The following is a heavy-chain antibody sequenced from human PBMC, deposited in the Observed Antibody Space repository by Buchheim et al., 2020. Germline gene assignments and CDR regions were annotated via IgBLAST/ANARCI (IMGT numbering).Heavy chain of an antibody. CDR1: GFTFSSYS. D-gene: IGHD2-15*01. Sequence: EVQLVESGGGLVQPGGSLRLSCAASGFTFSSYSMNWVRQAPGKGLEWVSYIRSSSSTIYYADSVKGRFTISRDNSTNSLYLQMNSLRAEDTAVYYCARIGGCSGGSCYSFYFDYWGQGTL. CDR2: IRSSSSTI. CDR3: ARIGGCSGGSCYSFYFDY. V-gene: IGHV3-48*01. J-gene: IGHJ4*02.